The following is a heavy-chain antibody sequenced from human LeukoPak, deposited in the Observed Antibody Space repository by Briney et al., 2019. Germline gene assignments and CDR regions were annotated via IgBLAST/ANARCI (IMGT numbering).Heavy chain of an antibody. V-gene: IGHV3-21*01. D-gene: IGHD3-10*01. Sequence: GGSLRLSCAASGFTFSSYSMNWVRQAPGKGLEWVSSISSSSSYIYYADSVKGRFTISRDNSRNTLYLQMHSLRAEDTAVYYCAKGVGTSSTGELPYYFDCWGQGTLVTVSS. CDR2: ISSSSSYI. CDR1: GFTFSSYS. CDR3: AKGVGTSSTGELPYYFDC. J-gene: IGHJ4*02.